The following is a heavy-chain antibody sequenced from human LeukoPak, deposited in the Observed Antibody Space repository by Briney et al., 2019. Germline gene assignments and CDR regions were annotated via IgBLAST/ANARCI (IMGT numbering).Heavy chain of an antibody. V-gene: IGHV4-39*01. CDR1: GGSISSSNYY. CDR2: IYYSGST. CDR3: ARLAPIVVAYYFDY. J-gene: IGHJ4*02. Sequence: SETLSLTCTVSGGSISSSNYYWGWIRQPPGKGLEWIGSIYYSGSTYYNPSLKSRVTISVDTSKNQFSLKLSSVTAADTAVYYCARLAPIVVAYYFDYWGQGTLVTVSS. D-gene: IGHD3-22*01.